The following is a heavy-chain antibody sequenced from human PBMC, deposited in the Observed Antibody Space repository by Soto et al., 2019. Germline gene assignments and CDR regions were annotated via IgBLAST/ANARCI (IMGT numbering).Heavy chain of an antibody. Sequence: ESLSLTCTVSGGSISGYYWSWIRQPPGKGLEWIGYMYNTGSTVYNPSFKSRVTISVDTSKNQFSLKLNSVTAADTALYYCARDLWGYCGTDCYPMDVWGQGTTVTVSS. V-gene: IGHV4-59*01. J-gene: IGHJ6*02. D-gene: IGHD2-21*02. CDR1: GGSISGYY. CDR2: MYNTGST. CDR3: ARDLWGYCGTDCYPMDV.